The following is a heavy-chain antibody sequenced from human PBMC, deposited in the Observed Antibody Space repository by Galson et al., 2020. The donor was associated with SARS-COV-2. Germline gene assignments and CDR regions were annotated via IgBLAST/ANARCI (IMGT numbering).Heavy chain of an antibody. CDR2: IYFNGRT. D-gene: IGHD5-12*01. CDR3: ARKEATYDY. CDR1: AGYISSTSYY. J-gene: IGHJ4*02. Sequence: ASETLSLTCTVSAGYISSTSYYWGWIRQPPGKGLEWIGSIYFNGRTNYNPSVKSRVTMSTDTSKNQFSLKLRSVTAADTAVYYCARKEATYDYWGQGTLVTVSS. V-gene: IGHV4-39*07.